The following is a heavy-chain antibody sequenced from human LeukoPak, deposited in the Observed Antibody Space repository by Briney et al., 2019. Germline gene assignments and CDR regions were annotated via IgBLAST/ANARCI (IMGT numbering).Heavy chain of an antibody. CDR3: AREREYCSDTNCYGTDS. V-gene: IGHV1-8*01. Sequence: ASVKVSCKASGYTFTSYDINWVRQATGQGLEWMGWMNPNSGNTGYAQKFQGRVTMTRDTSTTTFYMELSSLTSADTAVYYCAREREYCSDTNCYGTDSWGQGTLVTVSA. D-gene: IGHD2-2*01. CDR1: GYTFTSYD. CDR2: MNPNSGNT. J-gene: IGHJ4*02.